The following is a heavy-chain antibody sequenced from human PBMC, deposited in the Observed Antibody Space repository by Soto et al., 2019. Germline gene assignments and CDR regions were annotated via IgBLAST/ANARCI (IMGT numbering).Heavy chain of an antibody. CDR1: GFSFSSYG. V-gene: IGHV3-30*18. CDR2: ISYDGSNK. J-gene: IGHJ5*02. CDR3: AKDIFSGGSYPNWFDP. D-gene: IGHD1-26*01. Sequence: QVQLVESGGGVVQPGRSLRLSCAASGFSFSSYGMHWVRQAPGKGLEWVALISYDGSNKFYADSVKGRFTISRDNSKNTLYLQVNSLRAEDTAVYYCAKDIFSGGSYPNWFDPWGQGTLVTVSS.